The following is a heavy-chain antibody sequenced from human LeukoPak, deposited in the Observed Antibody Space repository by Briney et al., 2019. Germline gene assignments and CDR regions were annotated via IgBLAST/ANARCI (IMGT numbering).Heavy chain of an antibody. D-gene: IGHD3-22*01. CDR2: IYYSGST. CDR1: GGSISSYY. V-gene: IGHV4-59*01. CDR3: ARAFDSSGYLVPLDY. Sequence: LETLSLTCTVSGGSISSYYWSWIRQPPGKGLEWIGYIYYSGSTKYNPSLKSRVTISVDTSKNQFSLRLSSVTAADTAVYYCARAFDSSGYLVPLDYWGQGTLVTVSS. J-gene: IGHJ4*02.